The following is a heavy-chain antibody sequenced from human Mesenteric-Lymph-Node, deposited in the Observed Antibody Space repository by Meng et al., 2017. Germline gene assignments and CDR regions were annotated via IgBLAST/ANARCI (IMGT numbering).Heavy chain of an antibody. CDR3: ARPYRSGWYRSYRGFDP. CDR2: INPNSGGT. J-gene: IGHJ5*02. Sequence: ASVKVSCKASGYTFTGYYMHWVRQAPGQGLEWMGWINPNSGGTNYAQKFQGRVTMTRDTSISTAYMELSSLRSEDTAVYYCARPYRSGWYRSYRGFDPWGQGTLVTVSS. V-gene: IGHV1-2*02. CDR1: GYTFTGYY. D-gene: IGHD6-19*01.